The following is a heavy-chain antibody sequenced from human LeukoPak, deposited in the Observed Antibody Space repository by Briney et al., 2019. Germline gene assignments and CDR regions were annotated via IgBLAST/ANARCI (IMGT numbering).Heavy chain of an antibody. J-gene: IGHJ4*02. V-gene: IGHV3-11*04. CDR2: ISYSGSNI. D-gene: IGHD5-24*01. CDR3: ARWLQFGGKSGLDY. CDR1: GFTFSDYY. Sequence: NSGGSLRLSCAAPGFTFSDYYMSWIRQAPGKGLEWVSYISYSGSNIYYADSVKGRFTISRDNAKNSLYLQMNSLRAEDTAVYYCARWLQFGGKSGLDYWGQGTLVTVSS.